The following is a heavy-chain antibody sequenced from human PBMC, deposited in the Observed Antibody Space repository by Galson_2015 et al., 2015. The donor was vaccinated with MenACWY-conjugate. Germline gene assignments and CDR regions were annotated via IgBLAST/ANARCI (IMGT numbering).Heavy chain of an antibody. D-gene: IGHD1-1*01. CDR3: ARDNDDFDY. V-gene: IGHV3-21*06. Sequence: SLRLSCAASGFTFSSYTMNWVRQAPGKGLEWVSSISISSSYLDYADSVKGRFTISRDNAKNSLYLQMISLRAEDTAVYYCARDNDDFDYRGQGPRATGSS. CDR2: ISISSSYL. J-gene: IGHJ4*02. CDR1: GFTFSSYT.